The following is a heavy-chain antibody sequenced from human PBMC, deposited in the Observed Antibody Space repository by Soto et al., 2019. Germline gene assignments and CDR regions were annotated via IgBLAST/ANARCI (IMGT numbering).Heavy chain of an antibody. Sequence: QVRLVQSEAEVKKAGSSVQVSCKASGGTFISDAVTWVRQAPGQGLEWMGGVIPMFPKANYAQKFQGRAPITADKSTSTVYMELHSLKSEDPALYYCARCHSDSSGPDSLDSWGQGTLVTVTS. CDR2: VIPMFPKA. CDR1: GGTFISDA. D-gene: IGHD3-22*01. J-gene: IGHJ4*02. CDR3: ARCHSDSSGPDSLDS. V-gene: IGHV1-69*06.